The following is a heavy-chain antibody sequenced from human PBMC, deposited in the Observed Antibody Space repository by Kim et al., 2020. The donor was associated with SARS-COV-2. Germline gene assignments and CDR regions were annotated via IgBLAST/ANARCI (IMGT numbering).Heavy chain of an antibody. J-gene: IGHJ4*02. D-gene: IGHD4-4*01. Sequence: ASVKVSCKTSDYTFTNYGITWVRQAPGQGLEWMGWISAYNTNTHYSENLQGRVTMTTDTSTSTAYLELRSLRSDDTAVYYCARGERDDYTFDYWGQGTLVTVSS. CDR3: ARGERDDYTFDY. CDR1: DYTFTNYG. CDR2: ISAYNTNT. V-gene: IGHV1-18*01.